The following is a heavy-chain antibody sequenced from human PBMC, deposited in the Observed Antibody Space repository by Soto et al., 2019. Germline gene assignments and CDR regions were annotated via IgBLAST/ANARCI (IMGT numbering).Heavy chain of an antibody. J-gene: IGHJ4*02. V-gene: IGHV4-4*07. CDR3: ARDERAYYYDSSGYYYVL. D-gene: IGHD3-22*01. Sequence: QVQLQESGPGLVKPSETLSLACTVSGGSISSYYWSWIRQPAGKGLEWIGRICTSGSTNYNPSLRSRVTVSVDTSKNQFSLKLSSVTAADTAVYYCARDERAYYYDSSGYYYVLWGQGPLVTVSS. CDR2: ICTSGST. CDR1: GGSISSYY.